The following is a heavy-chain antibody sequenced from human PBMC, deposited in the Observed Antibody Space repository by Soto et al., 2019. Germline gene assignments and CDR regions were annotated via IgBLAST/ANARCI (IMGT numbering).Heavy chain of an antibody. CDR3: AKSITTSGDRTGRGVVLEN. V-gene: IGHV3-30*18. Sequence: QVQLVESGGGVVQPGRSLRLSCAASGFSFSAFGMHWVRQAPGKGLEWVGVISYDGRNEYYADSVRGRFTVSRDNSKSTLYLQMNSMRAEDTAVYYWAKSITTSGDRTGRGVVLENWGTGTLVIVSS. J-gene: IGHJ4*02. CDR2: ISYDGRNE. D-gene: IGHD3-3*01. CDR1: GFSFSAFG.